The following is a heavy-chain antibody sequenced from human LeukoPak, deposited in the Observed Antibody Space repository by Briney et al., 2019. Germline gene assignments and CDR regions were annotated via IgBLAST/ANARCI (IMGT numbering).Heavy chain of an antibody. CDR1: GYTFTGYY. V-gene: IGHV1-2*02. Sequence: GASVKVSCKASGYTFTGYYMHWVRQAPGQGLEWMGWINPNSGGTNYAQKFQGRVTMTRDTSISTAYMELSRLRSDDTAVYYCARAKKAVVPAASVWFDPWGQGTLVTVSS. D-gene: IGHD2-2*01. CDR3: ARAKKAVVPAASVWFDP. J-gene: IGHJ5*02. CDR2: INPNSGGT.